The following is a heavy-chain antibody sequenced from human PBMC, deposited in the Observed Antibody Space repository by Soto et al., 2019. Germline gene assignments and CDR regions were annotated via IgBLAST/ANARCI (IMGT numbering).Heavy chain of an antibody. J-gene: IGHJ6*02. D-gene: IGHD3-16*01. V-gene: IGHV3-74*01. CDR3: ARARWGEVRDMDV. CDR1: GFTFSTYW. Sequence: EVQLVESGGGLVQPGGSLRLSCAASGFTFSTYWIHWVRQAPGKGLVWVSRINSDGSSTNYADSVKGRFTISSDNAKNTLFLQMNSLRAEDTAVYYCARARWGEVRDMDVWGQGTTVTVSS. CDR2: INSDGSST.